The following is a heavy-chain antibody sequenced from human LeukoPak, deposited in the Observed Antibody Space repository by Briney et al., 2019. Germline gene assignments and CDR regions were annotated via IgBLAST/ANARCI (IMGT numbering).Heavy chain of an antibody. J-gene: IGHJ4*02. CDR2: SYPGDSDT. V-gene: IGHV5-51*01. CDR3: ARIPGGAASLPFDY. D-gene: IGHD3-16*01. CDR1: GYCFTSYW. Sequence: GESLQISSKGSGYCFTSYWIGWVRQMPGKGLAWMGISYPGDSDTRYSPSFQGQVTISADKSISTAYLQWSSLKASDTAMYYCARIPGGAASLPFDYWGQGTLVTVSS.